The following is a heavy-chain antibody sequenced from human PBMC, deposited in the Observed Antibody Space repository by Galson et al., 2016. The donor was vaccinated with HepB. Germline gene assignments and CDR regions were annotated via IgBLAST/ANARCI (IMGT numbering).Heavy chain of an antibody. CDR3: ASRGARSCSGGSCYECDY. V-gene: IGHV1-69*10. Sequence: SVKVSCKASGGTFSYYAISWVRQAPGQGLEWMGGIIPILGKADYAQKFQGRVTITADDSTSTAYMELSSLRSEDTAVYYCASRGARSCSGGSCYECDYWGQGTLVTVSS. CDR2: IIPILGKA. D-gene: IGHD2-15*01. J-gene: IGHJ4*02. CDR1: GGTFSYYA.